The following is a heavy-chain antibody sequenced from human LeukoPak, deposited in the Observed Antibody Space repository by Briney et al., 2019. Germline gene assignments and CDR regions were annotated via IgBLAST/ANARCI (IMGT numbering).Heavy chain of an antibody. V-gene: IGHV1-2*02. CDR2: INPNSGGT. J-gene: IGHJ4*02. Sequence: ASVKVSCKASGYTFTGYYMHWVRQAPGQGLEWMGWINPNSGGTNYAQKFRGRVTMSRDTSISTAYMELSRLRSDDTAVYYCARGQRYYDTSPTDYWGQGTLVTVSS. CDR3: ARGQRYYDTSPTDY. CDR1: GYTFTGYY. D-gene: IGHD3-9*01.